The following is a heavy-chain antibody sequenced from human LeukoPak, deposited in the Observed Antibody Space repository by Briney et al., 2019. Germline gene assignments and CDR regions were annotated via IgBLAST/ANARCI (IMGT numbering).Heavy chain of an antibody. J-gene: IGHJ5*02. V-gene: IGHV3-30*02. CDR1: GFTFSSYG. D-gene: IGHD3-22*01. Sequence: TGGSLRLSCAASGFTFSSYGMHWVRQAPGKGLEWVAVIWYDGSNKYYADSVKGRFTISRDNSKNTLYLQMNSLRAEDTAVYYCAKDLYYYDSSGRSNWFDPWGQGTLVTVSS. CDR3: AKDLYYYDSSGRSNWFDP. CDR2: IWYDGSNK.